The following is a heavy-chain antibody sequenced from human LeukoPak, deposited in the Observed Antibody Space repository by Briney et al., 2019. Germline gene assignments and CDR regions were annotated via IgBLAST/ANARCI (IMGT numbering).Heavy chain of an antibody. CDR2: INTNTGNP. V-gene: IGHV7-4-1*02. D-gene: IGHD6-6*01. J-gene: IGHJ6*03. CDR3: ARDYVYSSSSGEYYYYYYMDV. Sequence: ASMKVSCKASGYTFNAYYMHWVRQAPGQGLEWMGWINTNTGNPTYAQGFTGRFVFSLDTSVSTAYLQISSLKAEDTAVYYCARDYVYSSSSGEYYYYYYMDVWGKGTTVTVSS. CDR1: GYTFNAYY.